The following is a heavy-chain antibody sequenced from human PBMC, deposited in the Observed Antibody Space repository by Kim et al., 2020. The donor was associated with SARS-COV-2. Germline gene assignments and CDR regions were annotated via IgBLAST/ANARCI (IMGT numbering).Heavy chain of an antibody. V-gene: IGHV4-59*01. D-gene: IGHD6-13*01. CDR1: SDSSSSYY. CDR2: IYYGGST. J-gene: IGHJ5*01. Sequence: SETLSLTCTVSSDSSSSYYWSWIRHLPGKGLEWIGYIYYGGSTNYNPSLDSRVTISWDTSKNQFSLELTSMTDADTAVYYCARSEGRGSWHQFDFWGQGILVTVSS. CDR3: ARSEGRGSWHQFDF.